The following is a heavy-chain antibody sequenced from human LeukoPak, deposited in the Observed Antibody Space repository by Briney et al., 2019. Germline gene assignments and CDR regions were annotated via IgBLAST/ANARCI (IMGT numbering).Heavy chain of an antibody. V-gene: IGHV3-21*01. D-gene: IGHD7-27*01. Sequence: PGGSLRLSCAASGFTFSSYSMNWVRQAPGKGLEWVSSISSSSSYIYYADSVKGRFTISRDNSKNTLYLRMNSLRAEDTAVYYCARDRDFWDFDYWGQGTLVTVSS. CDR1: GFTFSSYS. CDR2: ISSSSSYI. J-gene: IGHJ4*02. CDR3: ARDRDFWDFDY.